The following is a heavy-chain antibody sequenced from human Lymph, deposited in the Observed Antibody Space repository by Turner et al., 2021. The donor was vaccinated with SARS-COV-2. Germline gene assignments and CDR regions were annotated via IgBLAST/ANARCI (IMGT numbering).Heavy chain of an antibody. V-gene: IGHV3-30-3*01. CDR3: ARDVGAALDY. D-gene: IGHD6-25*01. Sequence: QVQLVESGGGVVQPGRSLRLSCAASGFTFSSYAMHWVRQAPGKGLEWVALISYDGSNKYYADSVKGRITISRDNSKNTLYLQMNSLRAEDTAVYYCARDVGAALDYWGQGTLVTVSS. J-gene: IGHJ4*02. CDR1: GFTFSSYA. CDR2: ISYDGSNK.